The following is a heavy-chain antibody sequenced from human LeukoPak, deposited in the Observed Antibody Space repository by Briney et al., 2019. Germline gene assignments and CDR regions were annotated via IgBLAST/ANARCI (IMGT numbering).Heavy chain of an antibody. J-gene: IGHJ4*02. CDR3: ARRSEWESAFDY. CDR1: RGSISSYY. V-gene: IGHV4-4*09. D-gene: IGHD1-26*01. Sequence: SETLSLTCTVSRGSISSYYWSWIREPPGKGLEWIGYIYTSGSTNYNPSLKSRVTISVDTSKNQFSLKLSSVTAADTAVYYCARRSEWESAFDYWGQGTLVTVSS. CDR2: IYTSGST.